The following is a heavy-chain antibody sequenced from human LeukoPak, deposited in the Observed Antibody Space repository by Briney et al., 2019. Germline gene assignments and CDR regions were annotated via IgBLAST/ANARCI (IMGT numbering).Heavy chain of an antibody. Sequence: ASVKVSCKASGYTFTVYYMHWVRQAPGQGLEWMGWINPNSGGTNYAQKFQGRVTMTRDTSISTAYMELSRLRSDDTAVYYCARGYCSSTSCPKTYWGQGTMVTVSS. CDR3: ARGYCSSTSCPKTY. CDR1: GYTFTVYY. J-gene: IGHJ3*01. V-gene: IGHV1-2*02. D-gene: IGHD2-2*01. CDR2: INPNSGGT.